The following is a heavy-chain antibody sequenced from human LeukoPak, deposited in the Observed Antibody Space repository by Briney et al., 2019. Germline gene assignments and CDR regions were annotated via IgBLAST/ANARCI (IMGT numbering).Heavy chain of an antibody. D-gene: IGHD3-10*01. Sequence: SETLSLTCAVYGGSFSGYYWSWIRQPPGKGLEWIGEINHSGSTNYNPSLKSRVTISVDTSKNQFSLKLSFVTAADTAVYYCARVRWVRGVFDYWGQGTLVTVSS. CDR1: GGSFSGYY. V-gene: IGHV4-34*01. J-gene: IGHJ4*02. CDR3: ARVRWVRGVFDY. CDR2: INHSGST.